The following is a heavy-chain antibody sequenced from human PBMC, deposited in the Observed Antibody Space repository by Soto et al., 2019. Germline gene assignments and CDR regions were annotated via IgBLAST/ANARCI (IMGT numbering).Heavy chain of an antibody. Sequence: SETLSLTCTVSGGSVSSGSYYWSWIRQPPGRGLEWIGYIYYSGSTNYNPSLKSRVSISLEMSKQQFSLKLSSVTAADTAVHYRATGRDRTATPFHCLGPGTLETASS. CDR1: GGSVSSGSYY. CDR2: IYYSGST. V-gene: IGHV4-61*01. CDR3: ATGRDRTATPFHC. J-gene: IGHJ4*02. D-gene: IGHD1-1*01.